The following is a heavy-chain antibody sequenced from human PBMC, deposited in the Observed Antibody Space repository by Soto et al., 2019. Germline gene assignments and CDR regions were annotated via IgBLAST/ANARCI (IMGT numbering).Heavy chain of an antibody. D-gene: IGHD1-1*01. CDR3: ARGGGVGLDGSAAFDI. V-gene: IGHV1-46*01. J-gene: IGHJ3*02. Sequence: QVHLVQSGAEVKKPGASMKVSCTASGYTLTSHHVHWVRQAPGRRLEWLGSINPANGVAQYTARFQGRVIMTRDTSTSTGYMELRGRTSEDTAIFYCARGGGVGLDGSAAFDIWGQGTMVTVSS. CDR1: GYTLTSHH. CDR2: INPANGVA.